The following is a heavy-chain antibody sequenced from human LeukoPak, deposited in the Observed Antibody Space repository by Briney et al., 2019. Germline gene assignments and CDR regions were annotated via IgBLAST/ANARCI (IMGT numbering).Heavy chain of an antibody. V-gene: IGHV4-38-2*01. CDR3: ATPLSGYVWGSYSY. D-gene: IGHD3-16*01. CDR1: GYSISSGYY. CDR2: IYHSGST. Sequence: SETLSLTCAVSGYSISSGYYWGWIRQPPGKGLEWIGSIYHSGSTYYNPSLKSRVTISVDTSKNQFSLKLSSVTAADTAVYYCATPLSGYVWGSYSYWGQGTPVTVSS. J-gene: IGHJ4*02.